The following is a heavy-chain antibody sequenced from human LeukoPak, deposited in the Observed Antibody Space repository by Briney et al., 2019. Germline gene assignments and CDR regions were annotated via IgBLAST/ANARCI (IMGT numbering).Heavy chain of an antibody. V-gene: IGHV3-30*02. CDR1: GFTFSTYG. D-gene: IGHD3-10*01. CDR3: AKDLIGDRWFGES. J-gene: IGHJ5*02. Sequence: GGSLRLSCAASGFTFSTYGMYWVRQAPGKGLEWVAFIRFDGHEKYYSDSVRGRFTISKDTSRNTLYLQMNSLRREDTAVYFCAKDLIGDRWFGESWGQGTLVTVSS. CDR2: IRFDGHEK.